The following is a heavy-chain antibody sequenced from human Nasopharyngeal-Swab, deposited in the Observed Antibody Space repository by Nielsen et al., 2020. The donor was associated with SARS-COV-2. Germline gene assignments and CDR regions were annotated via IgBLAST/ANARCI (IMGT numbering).Heavy chain of an antibody. CDR2: ISYDGSNK. J-gene: IGHJ3*02. D-gene: IGHD1-1*01. CDR3: AKGGGTTGTVGLDI. V-gene: IGHV3-30*18. CDR1: GFTFSSYG. Sequence: GGSLRLSCAASGFTFSSYGMHWVRQAPGKGLEWVAVISYDGSNKYYADSAKGRFTISRDNSKNTLYLQMNSLRAEDTAVYYCAKGGGTTGTVGLDIWGQGTMVTVSS.